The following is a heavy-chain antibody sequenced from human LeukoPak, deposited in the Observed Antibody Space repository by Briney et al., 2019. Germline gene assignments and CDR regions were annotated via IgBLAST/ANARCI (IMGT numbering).Heavy chain of an antibody. CDR3: ARDQDAGSGIWFDP. Sequence: SETLSLTCTVSGDSISAYYWNWIRQPPGKGLEWVGYIHYSGNTNYNPSLKNRVTISVDTSKNQFSLKLSSVTAADTAVYYCARDQDAGSGIWFDPWGQGTLVTVSS. V-gene: IGHV4-59*01. J-gene: IGHJ5*02. D-gene: IGHD1-14*01. CDR2: IHYSGNT. CDR1: GDSISAYY.